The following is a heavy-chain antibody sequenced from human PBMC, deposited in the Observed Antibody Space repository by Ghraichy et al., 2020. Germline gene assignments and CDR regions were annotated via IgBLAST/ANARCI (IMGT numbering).Heavy chain of an antibody. CDR2: IYPSGKT. D-gene: IGHD1-26*01. CDR3: ARHALGWESPPYFDF. Sequence: SETLSLTCTVSRGSIRSFYWSWIRQPPGKGLEWIGYIYPSGKTNFNASLKSRVSISEDTSKNQIFLRLNSVTAADTAVYYCARHALGWESPPYFDFWGPGTLVTVSS. J-gene: IGHJ4*02. CDR1: RGSIRSFY. V-gene: IGHV4-4*09.